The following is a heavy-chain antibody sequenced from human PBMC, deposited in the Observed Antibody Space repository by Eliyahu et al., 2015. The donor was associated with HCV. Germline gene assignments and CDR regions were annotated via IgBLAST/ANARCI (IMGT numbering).Heavy chain of an antibody. D-gene: IGHD3-9*01. Sequence: VRQMPGKGLEWMGIIYPGDSDTRYSPSFQGQVTISADKSISTAYLQWSSLKASDTAMYYCARFPHYDIGFIRHWGQGTLVTVSS. J-gene: IGHJ4*02. V-gene: IGHV5-51*01. CDR2: IYPGDSDT. CDR3: ARFPHYDIGFIRH.